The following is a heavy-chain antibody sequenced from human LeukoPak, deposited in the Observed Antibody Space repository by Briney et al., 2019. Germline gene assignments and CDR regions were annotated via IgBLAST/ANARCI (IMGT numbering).Heavy chain of an antibody. J-gene: IGHJ4*02. CDR1: GFTFSSYW. CDR2: INEDGCTT. D-gene: IGHD1-26*01. Sequence: GGSLRLSCAASGFTFSSYWMHWVRQAPGKGLVWVSRINEDGCTTSYADSVKGRFTISRDNAKNTLYLQMNSLRDEDTAVYYCARAAGWELLGYWGQGTLVTVSS. V-gene: IGHV3-74*01. CDR3: ARAAGWELLGY.